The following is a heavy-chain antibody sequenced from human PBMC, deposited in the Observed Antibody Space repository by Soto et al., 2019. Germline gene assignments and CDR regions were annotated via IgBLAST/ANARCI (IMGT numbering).Heavy chain of an antibody. Sequence: QVQLQESGPGLVKPSETLSLTCTVSGGTISRYYWSWIRQPPGKGLEWIGYMYNTGSTVYNPSFKSRVNISVDTSKNQFSLKLNSGTAADTAVYYCARDLWGYCGTDCYPLDVWGQGTTVTVSS. CDR3: ARDLWGYCGTDCYPLDV. V-gene: IGHV4-59*01. D-gene: IGHD2-21*02. CDR1: GGTISRYY. CDR2: MYNTGST. J-gene: IGHJ6*02.